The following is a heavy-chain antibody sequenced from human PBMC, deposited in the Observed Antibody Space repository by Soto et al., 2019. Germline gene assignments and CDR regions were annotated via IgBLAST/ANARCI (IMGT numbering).Heavy chain of an antibody. CDR2: ISGDGTTI. CDR3: AREYYGLLTGYYNDP. V-gene: IGHV3-74*01. J-gene: IGHJ5*02. CDR1: GFPFSSYW. Sequence: EVQLVESGGDSVQPGGSLRLSCAASGFPFSSYWMHWVRHTPGKGLEWVSRISGDGTTIYYADSVTGRFTDSRDNAKNTLSLQMSGLGAEDPAVYYCAREYYGLLTGYYNDPWGQGTLVSVSS. D-gene: IGHD3-9*01.